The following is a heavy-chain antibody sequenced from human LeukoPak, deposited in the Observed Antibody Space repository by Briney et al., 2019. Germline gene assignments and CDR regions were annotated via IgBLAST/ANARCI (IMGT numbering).Heavy chain of an antibody. Sequence: SVKVSCKASGGTFSSYAISWVRQAPGQGLEWMGGIIPIFGTANYAQKFQGRVTITTDESTSTAYMELSSLRSEDTAVYYCARVRRSGSYGSEYYMDVWAKGPRSPSP. D-gene: IGHD1-26*01. CDR3: ARVRRSGSYGSEYYMDV. CDR1: GGTFSSYA. CDR2: IIPIFGTA. V-gene: IGHV1-69*05. J-gene: IGHJ6*03.